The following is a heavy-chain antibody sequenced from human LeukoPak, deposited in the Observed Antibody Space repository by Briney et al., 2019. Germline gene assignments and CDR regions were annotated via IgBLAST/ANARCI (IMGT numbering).Heavy chain of an antibody. Sequence: GGSLRLSCAASGFTFRIHAMSWVRQAPGKGLEWVSTIGSSDDLHYADSGKGRFTVSRDDPQNTLYLQMASLRAEDAAIYYCAKDATPGNSVYAHFDYWGQGTLVTVSS. J-gene: IGHJ4*02. D-gene: IGHD5/OR15-5a*01. V-gene: IGHV3-23*01. CDR2: IGSSDDL. CDR3: AKDATPGNSVYAHFDY. CDR1: GFTFRIHA.